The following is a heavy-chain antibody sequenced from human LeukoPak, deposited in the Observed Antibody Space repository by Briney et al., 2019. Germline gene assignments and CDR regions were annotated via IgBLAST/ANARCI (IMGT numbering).Heavy chain of an antibody. CDR2: IYYSGST. V-gene: IGHV4-59*01. CDR1: GGSISSYY. CDR3: AREDGERWFDH. J-gene: IGHJ5*02. Sequence: SETLSLTCTVSGGSISSYYWSWIRQPPGKGLEWIGYIYYSGSTNYNPSLKSRVTISVDTSKNQFSLKLSSVTAADTAVYYCAREDGERWFDHWGQGTLVTVSS. D-gene: IGHD4-17*01.